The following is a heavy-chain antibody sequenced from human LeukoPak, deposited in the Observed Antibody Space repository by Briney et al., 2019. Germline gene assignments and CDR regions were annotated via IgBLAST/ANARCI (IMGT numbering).Heavy chain of an antibody. Sequence: SEALSLTCTVSGGSVSGYYWSWIRQPPGERLEYIGYISSSGNTNYNPSLSRRVTMSLDTSKNQVSLKLSSVTAADTATYFCARHASGGTYPMDVWAKGTTVIVSS. CDR2: ISSSGNT. CDR3: ARHASGGTYPMDV. J-gene: IGHJ6*04. D-gene: IGHD1-26*01. V-gene: IGHV4-4*09. CDR1: GGSVSGYY.